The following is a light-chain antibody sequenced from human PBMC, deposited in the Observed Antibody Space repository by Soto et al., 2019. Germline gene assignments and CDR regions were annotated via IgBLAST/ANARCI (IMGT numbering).Light chain of an antibody. CDR1: QSLVYSDGNTY. Sequence: MTQSPLSLPVTLGQPASISCRSSQSLVYSDGNTYLNWYQQKPGKAPNLLIYSTSTLQSGVPSRFSGSGSGTDFTLTINSLQPEDFATYYCQQAYDIPRTFGQGTKVDIK. V-gene: IGKV1-39*01. CDR3: QQAYDIPRT. J-gene: IGKJ1*01. CDR2: STS.